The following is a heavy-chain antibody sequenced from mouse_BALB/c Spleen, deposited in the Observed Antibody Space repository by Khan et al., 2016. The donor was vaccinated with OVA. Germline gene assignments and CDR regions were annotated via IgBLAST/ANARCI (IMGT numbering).Heavy chain of an antibody. CDR3: ARVGGAMDY. Sequence: QVQLKESGPGLVAPSQSLSITCTVSGFSLTSYGVHWVRLPPGKGLEWLGVIWAGGSTNYNSALMSRLSISKDNSKSQVFLKMNSLQTDDTAMYYCARVGGAMDYWGQGTSVTVSS. J-gene: IGHJ4*01. V-gene: IGHV2-9*02. CDR1: GFSLTSYG. D-gene: IGHD4-1*01. CDR2: IWAGGST.